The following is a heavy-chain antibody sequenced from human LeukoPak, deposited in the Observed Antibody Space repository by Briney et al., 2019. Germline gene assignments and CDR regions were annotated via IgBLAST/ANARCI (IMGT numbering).Heavy chain of an antibody. CDR3: AREGGGYDILTGYLDY. V-gene: IGHV3-21*01. CDR1: GFTFSSYS. Sequence: PGGSLRLSCAASGFTFSSYSMNWVRQAPGKGLEWVSSISSSSSYIYYADSVKGRFTISRDNAKNSLYLQMNSLRAEDTAVYYCAREGGGYDILTGYLDYWGQGTLVSVSS. D-gene: IGHD3-9*01. J-gene: IGHJ4*02. CDR2: ISSSSSYI.